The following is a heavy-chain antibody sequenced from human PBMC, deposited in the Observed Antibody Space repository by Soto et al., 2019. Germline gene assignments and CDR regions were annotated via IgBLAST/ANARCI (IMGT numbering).Heavy chain of an antibody. V-gene: IGHV1-46*01. J-gene: IGHJ6*02. CDR1: GYTFTSYY. CDR2: INPSGGST. CDR3: ARARGLAAAGNYYGMDV. D-gene: IGHD6-13*01. Sequence: GASVKVSCKASGYTFTSYYMHWVRQAPGQGLEWMGIINPSGGSTSYAQKFQGRVTMTRDTSTSTVYVELSSLRSEDTAVYYCARARGLAAAGNYYGMDVWGQGTTVTVSS.